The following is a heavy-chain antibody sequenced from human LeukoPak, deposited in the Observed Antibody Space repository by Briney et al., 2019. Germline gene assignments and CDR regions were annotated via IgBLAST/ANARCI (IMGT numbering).Heavy chain of an antibody. J-gene: IGHJ4*02. CDR3: ASDIVATSGDF. CDR1: GFTFSTYW. Sequence: GGSLILSCAASGFTFSTYWMHWVRQAPGKGLVWVSRIKSDGSTNYADSVKGRFTISRDNAKNALFLRMSSLRVEDTATYYCASDIVATSGDFWGQGTLVSVSS. D-gene: IGHD5-12*01. V-gene: IGHV3-74*01. CDR2: IKSDGST.